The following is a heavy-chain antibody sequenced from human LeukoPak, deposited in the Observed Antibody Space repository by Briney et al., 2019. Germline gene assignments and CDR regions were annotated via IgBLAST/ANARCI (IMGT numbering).Heavy chain of an antibody. CDR3: ARVRRNMVRGGSATVYYYYYMDV. Sequence: ASVKVSCKASGYTFTAYYIHWVRQAPGQGLEWMGWINPNNGATNYAQKFQGRVTMTRDTSISTAYMELSRLRSDDTAVYYCARVRRNMVRGGSATVYYYYYMDVWGKGTTVTVSS. CDR1: GYTFTAYY. CDR2: INPNNGAT. V-gene: IGHV1-2*02. D-gene: IGHD3-10*01. J-gene: IGHJ6*03.